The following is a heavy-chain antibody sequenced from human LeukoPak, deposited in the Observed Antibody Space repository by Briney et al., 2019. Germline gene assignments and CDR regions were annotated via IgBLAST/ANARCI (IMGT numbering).Heavy chain of an antibody. V-gene: IGHV4-39*07. CDR2: IYYSGST. Sequence: SGTLSLTCTVSGGSIRSSYYYWGWIRQPPGKGLEWIGSIYYSGSTYYNPSLKSRVTISVDTSKNQFSLKLNSVTAADTAMYYCARLFHPALSGNYPFDYWGQGTLVTVSS. J-gene: IGHJ4*02. CDR1: GGSIRSSYYY. CDR3: ARLFHPALSGNYPFDY. D-gene: IGHD1-26*01.